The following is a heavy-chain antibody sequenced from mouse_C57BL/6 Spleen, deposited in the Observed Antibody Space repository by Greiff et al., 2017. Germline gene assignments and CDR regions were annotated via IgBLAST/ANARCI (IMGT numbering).Heavy chain of an antibody. J-gene: IGHJ2*01. V-gene: IGHV1-4*01. CDR1: GYTFTSYT. CDR2: INPSSGYT. D-gene: IGHD4-1*01. CDR3: ARQNWDEGYFDY. Sequence: QVLLQQSGAELARPGASVMMSCKASGYTFTSYTMHWVKQRPGQGLEWIGYINPSSGYTKYNQKFKDKATLTADKSSSTAYMQLSSLTSEDSAGYYCARQNWDEGYFDYWGQGTTLTVSS.